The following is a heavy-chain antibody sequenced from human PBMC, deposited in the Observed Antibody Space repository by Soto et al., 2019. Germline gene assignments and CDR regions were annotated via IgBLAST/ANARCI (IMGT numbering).Heavy chain of an antibody. CDR3: ARHRSETYYSDTFVL. CDR1: GYRFTSYW. Sequence: GESLKISCKGSGYRFTSYWIGWVRQMPGKGLEWMGIIYPGDSDTRYSPSFQGQVTISADKSISTAYLQWNSLKASDTAIYYCARHRSETYYSDTFVLWGQGTLVTVSS. D-gene: IGHD3-22*01. V-gene: IGHV5-51*01. CDR2: IYPGDSDT. J-gene: IGHJ4*02.